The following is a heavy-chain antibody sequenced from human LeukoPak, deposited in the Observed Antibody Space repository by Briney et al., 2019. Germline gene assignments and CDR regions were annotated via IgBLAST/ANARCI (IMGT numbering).Heavy chain of an antibody. D-gene: IGHD3-22*01. Sequence: GGSLRLSCAASGFTFSSYEMNWVRQAPGKGLEWVSYISSSGSTIYYADSVKGRFTISRDNAKNSLYLQMNSLRAEDTAAYYCASTTYYYDSSGYSLTDWGQGTLVTVSS. CDR2: ISSSGSTI. V-gene: IGHV3-48*03. CDR3: ASTTYYYDSSGYSLTD. J-gene: IGHJ4*02. CDR1: GFTFSSYE.